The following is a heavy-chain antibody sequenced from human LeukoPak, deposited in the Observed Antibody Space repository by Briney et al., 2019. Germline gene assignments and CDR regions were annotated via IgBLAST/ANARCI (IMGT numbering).Heavy chain of an antibody. J-gene: IGHJ4*02. Sequence: GGSLRLSCAASGFTFSSYAMSWVRQAPGKGLEWVAGISYDGPNKYYADFVKGRFTVSRDNSKNTLYLQMNSLRPEDRAVYYCAKGMVPYGSGSLFDYWGQGTLVTVSS. D-gene: IGHD3-10*01. CDR2: ISYDGPNK. V-gene: IGHV3-30*18. CDR1: GFTFSSYA. CDR3: AKGMVPYGSGSLFDY.